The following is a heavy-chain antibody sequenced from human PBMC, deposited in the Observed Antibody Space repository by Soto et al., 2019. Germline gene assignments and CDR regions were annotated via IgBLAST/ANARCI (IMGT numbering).Heavy chain of an antibody. V-gene: IGHV4-59*01. CDR1: GGSISPYY. J-gene: IGHJ4*02. D-gene: IGHD2-21*01. CDR3: ARRWGGTFDY. CDR2: IYYKGST. Sequence: SETLSLTCNVSGGSISPYYWSWIRQSPGKGLEWIGYIYYKGSTNYNPSLKSRLTISVDTTKNQFSLKLSSVTAADTAVYYCARRWGGTFDYWGQGTLVTVSS.